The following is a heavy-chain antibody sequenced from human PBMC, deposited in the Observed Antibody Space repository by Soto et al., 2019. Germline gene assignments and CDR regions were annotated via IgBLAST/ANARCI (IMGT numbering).Heavy chain of an antibody. CDR2: IKSKADGGTT. D-gene: IGHD4-17*01. CDR3: TSLYYGH. CDR1: EFTFANAW. V-gene: IGHV3-15*01. Sequence: PWGSLNLSCSASEFTFANAWISWVRQAPGKGLEWVGRIKSKADGGTTDYAAPVKGRFTISRDESQNTLYLQMNSLKTEDTAVYYCTSLYYGHWGQGTLVTVSS. J-gene: IGHJ4*02.